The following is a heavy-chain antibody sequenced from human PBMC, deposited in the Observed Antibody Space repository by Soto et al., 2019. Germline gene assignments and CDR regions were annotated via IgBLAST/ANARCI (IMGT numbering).Heavy chain of an antibody. V-gene: IGHV4-30-2*01. CDR3: VSRPPRKAFDA. CDR2: YYHTGST. CDR1: GDSISRSGYS. J-gene: IGHJ5*02. Sequence: GDSISRSGYSWNWIRQPPGKGLEWIGYYYHTGSTYYNPSLQGRVSVSVDRSKNQFSLTLSSVTDADTGIYYCVSRPPRKAFDAWGQGILVTVSS. D-gene: IGHD6-6*01.